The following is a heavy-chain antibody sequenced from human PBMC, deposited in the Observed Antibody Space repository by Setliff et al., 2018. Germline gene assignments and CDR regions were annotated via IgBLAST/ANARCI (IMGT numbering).Heavy chain of an antibody. Sequence: PSETLSLTCTVSDGSISNAYWSWIRQSPGKGLEWIGYIYDTGSTNSDPSLKSRVTISVDTSKNQFSLRLSSVTAADTAVYYCATSGQHLVPIDYWGQGTLVTVSS. J-gene: IGHJ4*02. CDR2: IYDTGST. V-gene: IGHV4-4*08. CDR3: ATSGQHLVPIDY. D-gene: IGHD6-13*01. CDR1: DGSISNAY.